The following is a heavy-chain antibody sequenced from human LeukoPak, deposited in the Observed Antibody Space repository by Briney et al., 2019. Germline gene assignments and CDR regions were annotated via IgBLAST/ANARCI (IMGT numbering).Heavy chain of an antibody. Sequence: GGSLRLSCAASGFTVSSNYMSWVRQAPGKGLEWVAVISYDGSNKYYADSVKGRFTISRDNSKNTLYLQMNSLRAEDTAVYYCASGGHYDFWSGYSSLDYWGQGTLVTVSS. CDR1: GFTVSSNY. CDR3: ASGGHYDFWSGYSSLDY. J-gene: IGHJ4*02. V-gene: IGHV3-30*03. CDR2: ISYDGSNK. D-gene: IGHD3-3*01.